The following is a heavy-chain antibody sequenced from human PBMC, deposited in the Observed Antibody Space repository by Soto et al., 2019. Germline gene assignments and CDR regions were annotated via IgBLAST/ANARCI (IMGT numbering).Heavy chain of an antibody. D-gene: IGHD3-16*01. J-gene: IGHJ4*02. V-gene: IGHV1-18*01. CDR1: GYTFTTYG. Sequence: QVPLVQSGGEVKKPGASVKVSCKTSGYTFTTYGISWVQQAPGQGLEWVGWISAYSGKTHYAQKFQGKVTMTTDTSTNTAYLELRSLRSDDTAVYYCARDPYLGDHQYWGQGTLVTVSS. CDR3: ARDPYLGDHQY. CDR2: ISAYSGKT.